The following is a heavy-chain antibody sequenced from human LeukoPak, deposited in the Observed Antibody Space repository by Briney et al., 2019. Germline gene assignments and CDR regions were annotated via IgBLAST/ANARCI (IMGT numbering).Heavy chain of an antibody. J-gene: IGHJ4*02. CDR3: ARRGGTYGFFDY. Sequence: SETLSLTCTVSGGSVSSSNYYWSWIRQPPGKGLEWIGYIYYSGSTNYNPSLKSRITISADTSKNQFSLKLSSVTAADTAVYYCARRGGTYGFFDYWGQGTLVTVSS. CDR2: IYYSGST. D-gene: IGHD1-26*01. V-gene: IGHV4-61*01. CDR1: GGSVSSSNYY.